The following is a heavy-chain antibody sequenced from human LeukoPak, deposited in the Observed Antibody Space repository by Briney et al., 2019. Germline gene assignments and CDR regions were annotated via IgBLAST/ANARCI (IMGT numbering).Heavy chain of an antibody. Sequence: PSQTLSLTCAVSGGSISSGGYSWSWIRQPLGKGLEWIGYIYHSGSTYYTPSLKSRVTISVDRSKNQFSLILSSVTAADTAVYYCVRHGGYNFDYWGQGTLVAVSS. J-gene: IGHJ4*02. D-gene: IGHD3-16*01. CDR1: GGSISSGGYS. CDR2: IYHSGST. V-gene: IGHV4-30-2*01. CDR3: VRHGGYNFDY.